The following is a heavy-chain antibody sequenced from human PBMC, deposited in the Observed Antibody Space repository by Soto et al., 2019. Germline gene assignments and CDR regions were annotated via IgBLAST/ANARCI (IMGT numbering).Heavy chain of an antibody. CDR1: GGTFSSYA. J-gene: IGHJ5*02. Sequence: ASVKVSCKASGGTFSSYAISWVRQAPGQGLEWMGGIIPIFGTANYAQKFQGRVTITADESTSTAYMELSSLRSEDTAVYYCARLGYCSSTSCHVIDPWGQGTLVTVSS. CDR3: ARLGYCSSTSCHVIDP. CDR2: IIPIFGTA. V-gene: IGHV1-69*13. D-gene: IGHD2-2*01.